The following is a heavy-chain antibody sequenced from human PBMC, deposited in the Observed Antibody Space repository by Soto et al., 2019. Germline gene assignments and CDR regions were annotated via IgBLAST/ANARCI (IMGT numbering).Heavy chain of an antibody. V-gene: IGHV2-70*11. J-gene: IGHJ4*02. CDR3: ARTLNLYSYGCIDY. D-gene: IGHD5-18*01. Sequence: PTLVNPTQTLTLTCTFSGFSLSTSGMCVSWIRQPPGKALEWPARIDWDDDKYYSTSLKTRLTISKDTSKNQVVLTMTNMDPVDTATYYCARTLNLYSYGCIDYWGQGTLVTVSS. CDR2: IDWDDDK. CDR1: GFSLSTSGMC.